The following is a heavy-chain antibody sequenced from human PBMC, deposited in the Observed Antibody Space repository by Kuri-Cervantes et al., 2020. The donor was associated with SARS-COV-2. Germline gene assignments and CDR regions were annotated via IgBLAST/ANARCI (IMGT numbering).Heavy chain of an antibody. J-gene: IGHJ4*02. V-gene: IGHV3-48*01. CDR3: ARISGTYYYDSSGYSLDY. D-gene: IGHD3-22*01. CDR1: GFTFSSYS. CDR2: ISSSSSTI. Sequence: GGSLRLSCAASGFTFSSYSMNWVRQAPGKGLEWVSYISSSSSTIYYADSVKGRFTISRGNSKNTLYLQMNSLRAEDTAVYYCARISGTYYYDSSGYSLDYWGQGTLVTVSS.